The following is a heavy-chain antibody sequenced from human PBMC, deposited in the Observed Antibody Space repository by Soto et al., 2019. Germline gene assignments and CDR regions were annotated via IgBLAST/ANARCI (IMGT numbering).Heavy chain of an antibody. Sequence: PXGSLRLSCAASGFTFSSYAMHWVRQAPGRELEWVAVISYDGSNKYYADSVKGRFTISRDNSKNTLYLQMNSLRAEDTAVYYCARDFDRTTVTTGGFVDYWGQGSLVTVSS. CDR3: ARDFDRTTVTTGGFVDY. J-gene: IGHJ4*02. D-gene: IGHD4-17*01. V-gene: IGHV3-30-3*01. CDR1: GFTFSSYA. CDR2: ISYDGSNK.